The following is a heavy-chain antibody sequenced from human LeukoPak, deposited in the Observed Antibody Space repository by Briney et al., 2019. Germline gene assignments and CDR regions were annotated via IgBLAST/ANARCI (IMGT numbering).Heavy chain of an antibody. J-gene: IGHJ4*02. V-gene: IGHV1-18*01. CDR3: ARTHGSGSYYGDY. CDR2: INAGNGNT. CDR1: GYTFTSHH. Sequence: GASVKVSCKASGYTFTSHHIHWVRQAPGQRLEWMGWINAGNGNTKYAQKLQGRVTMTTDTSTSTAYMELRSLRSDDTAVYYCARTHGSGSYYGDYWGQGTLVTVSS. D-gene: IGHD3-10*01.